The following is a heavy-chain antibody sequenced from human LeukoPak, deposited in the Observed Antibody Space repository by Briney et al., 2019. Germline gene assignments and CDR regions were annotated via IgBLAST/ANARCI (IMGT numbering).Heavy chain of an antibody. J-gene: IGHJ3*02. D-gene: IGHD1-7*01. CDR2: INPNSGGT. CDR3: ARDARRGVELRAFDI. Sequence: ASVKVSCKASGYTFTGYYMHWVRQAPGQGLEWMGRINPNSGGTNYAQKFQGRVTMTRDTSISTAYMELSRLRSDDTAVYYCARDARRGVELRAFDIWGQGTMVTVSS. CDR1: GYTFTGYY. V-gene: IGHV1-2*06.